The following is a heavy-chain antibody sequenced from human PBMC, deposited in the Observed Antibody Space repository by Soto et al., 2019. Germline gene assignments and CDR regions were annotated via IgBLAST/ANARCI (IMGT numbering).Heavy chain of an antibody. Sequence: SETLSLTCTVSGGSISSSGYYCFWIRQPPGKGLEWIGSIYYSGTTYYNPSLKSRVTISADTSKNQFSLMLTSVTAADTAVYFCARRKRAQSQFDPWGQGTMVT. J-gene: IGHJ3*01. CDR3: ARRKRAQSQFDP. D-gene: IGHD3-10*01. CDR1: GGSISSSGYY. V-gene: IGHV4-39*01. CDR2: IYYSGTT.